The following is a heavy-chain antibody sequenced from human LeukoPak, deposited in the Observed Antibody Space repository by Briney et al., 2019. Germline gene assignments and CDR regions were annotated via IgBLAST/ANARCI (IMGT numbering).Heavy chain of an antibody. Sequence: PSETLSLTCTVSGYSITSSGYSWGWIRQPPGKGLEWIGSIHYTGIAHYNPSLKSRVTISRDTSKIQFSLRLSSVTAADTAVYYCAGQRSTTWYHRVDYWGQGTLVTVSS. CDR3: AGQRSTTWYHRVDY. J-gene: IGHJ4*02. CDR2: IHYTGIA. CDR1: GYSITSSGYS. V-gene: IGHV4-39*01. D-gene: IGHD6-13*01.